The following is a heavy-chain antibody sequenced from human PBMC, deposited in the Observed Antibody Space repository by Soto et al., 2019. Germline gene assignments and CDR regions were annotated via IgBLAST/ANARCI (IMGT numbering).Heavy chain of an antibody. V-gene: IGHV3-74*01. D-gene: IGHD3-3*01. CDR3: ARIDFWSGMDV. Sequence: EVQLVESGGGLLQPGGSLRLSCAASGFTFSNYWMNWGRQAPGKGLVWVSRINSDGSTTNYADSVKGRFTISRDNAKNTLHLQMNSLRADDTAVYYCARIDFWSGMDVWGQGTTVTVSS. CDR1: GFTFSNYW. CDR2: INSDGSTT. J-gene: IGHJ6*02.